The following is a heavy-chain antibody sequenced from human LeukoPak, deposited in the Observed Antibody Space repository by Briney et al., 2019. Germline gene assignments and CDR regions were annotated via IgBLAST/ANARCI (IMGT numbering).Heavy chain of an antibody. CDR2: ISSSSSYI. CDR3: AREPGVYSYGYDY. V-gene: IGHV3-21*01. D-gene: IGHD5-18*01. J-gene: IGHJ4*02. Sequence: PGGSLRLSCAASEFTFSSYSMNGVRQAPGKGREWFSSISSSSSYIYYADSVKGRFTISRNNANNSLYLQMNSLRAEDTAVYYCAREPGVYSYGYDYWGQGTLVTVSS. CDR1: EFTFSSYS.